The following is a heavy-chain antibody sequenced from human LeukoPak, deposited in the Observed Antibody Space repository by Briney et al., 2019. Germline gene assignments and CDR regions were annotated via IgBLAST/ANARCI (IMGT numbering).Heavy chain of an antibody. Sequence: GGSLRLSCAASGFSFGSYIMNWVRQAPGKGLEWLSHISGSSSTIYYADSVRGRFTVSRDNAKNSLYLQMDSLRVEDTAVYYCAGHRRNCDSATCEFSWFDPWGQGALVTVSS. CDR1: GFSFGSYI. D-gene: IGHD2-2*01. CDR3: AGHRRNCDSATCEFSWFDP. V-gene: IGHV3-48*01. CDR2: ISGSSSTI. J-gene: IGHJ5*02.